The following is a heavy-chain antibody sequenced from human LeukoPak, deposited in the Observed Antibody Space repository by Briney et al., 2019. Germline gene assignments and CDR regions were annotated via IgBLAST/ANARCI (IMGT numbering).Heavy chain of an antibody. Sequence: SETLSLTCTVSGGSISSYYWSWIRQPPGKGLEWIGYIYYSGSTNYNPSLKSRVTISVDTSKNQFSLKLSSVTAADTAVYYCARGRRAAMNAFDIWGQGTMVTVSS. CDR3: ARGRRAAMNAFDI. CDR2: IYYSGST. J-gene: IGHJ3*02. CDR1: GGSISSYY. D-gene: IGHD6-25*01. V-gene: IGHV4-59*01.